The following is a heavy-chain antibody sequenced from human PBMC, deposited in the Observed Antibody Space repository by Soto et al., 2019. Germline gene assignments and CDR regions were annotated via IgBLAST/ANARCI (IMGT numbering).Heavy chain of an antibody. D-gene: IGHD2-2*01. CDR1: GGTFSSYA. J-gene: IGHJ6*02. CDR3: ASSPPAAIYYSYCGMDV. Sequence: QVQLVQSGAEVKKPGSSVKVSCKASGGTFSSYAISWVRQAPGQGLEWMGGIIPIFGTANYAQKFQGRVTSTADESTSTANMELSRLRSDDTAVYYCASSPPAAIYYSYCGMDVWGQGTTVTVSS. CDR2: IIPIFGTA. V-gene: IGHV1-69*01.